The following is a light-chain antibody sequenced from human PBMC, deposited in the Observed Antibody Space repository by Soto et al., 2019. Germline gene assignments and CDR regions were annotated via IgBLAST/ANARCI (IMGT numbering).Light chain of an antibody. CDR2: AAT. Sequence: EIVMTQSPANLSVSPGGRATLSCRASQTVNSNLAWYQHKSGQAPRRLIYAATTTATGIPARVSGSGSGTAFTLTISSLQSEDSAVYFCHQYNDWPVYTFGPGTKLEIK. CDR1: QTVNSN. V-gene: IGKV3-15*01. J-gene: IGKJ2*01. CDR3: HQYNDWPVYT.